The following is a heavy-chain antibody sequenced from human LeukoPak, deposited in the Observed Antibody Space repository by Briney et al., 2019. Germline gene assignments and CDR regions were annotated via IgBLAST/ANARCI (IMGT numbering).Heavy chain of an antibody. D-gene: IGHD1-7*01. V-gene: IGHV1-18*04. CDR3: ARVDITGTRGFDY. J-gene: IGHJ4*02. CDR2: ISAYNGNT. Sequence: ASVKVSCKASGYTFTGYYMYWVRQAPGQGLEWMGWISAYNGNTNYAQKLQGRVTTTTDTSTSTAYMELRSLRSDDTAVYYCARVDITGTRGFDYWGQGTLVTVSS. CDR1: GYTFTGYY.